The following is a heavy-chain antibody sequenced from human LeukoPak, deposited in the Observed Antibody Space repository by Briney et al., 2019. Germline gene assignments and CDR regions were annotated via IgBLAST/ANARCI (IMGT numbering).Heavy chain of an antibody. CDR3: ARGDWFDP. V-gene: IGHV1-2*06. Sequence: ASMKVSCKASGYTFTGYYIHWVRQAPGQGLQWKGRINPNTGGTNYAQKFQGRVTMTRDTSISTAYMDLSRLRSDDTAVYYCARGDWFDPWGQGTLVTVSS. CDR1: GYTFTGYY. J-gene: IGHJ5*02. CDR2: INPNTGGT.